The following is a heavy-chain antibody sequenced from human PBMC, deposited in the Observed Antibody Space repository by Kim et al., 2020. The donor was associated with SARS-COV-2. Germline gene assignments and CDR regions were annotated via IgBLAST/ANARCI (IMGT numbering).Heavy chain of an antibody. CDR3: AKDRLLDPPGGIFWEAGYFDY. Sequence: GGSLRLSCAASGFTFSSYAMSWVRQAPGKGLEWVSAISGSGGSTYYADSVKGRFTISRDNSKNTLYLQMNSLRAEDTAVYYCAKDRLLDPPGGIFWEAGYFDYWGQGTLVTVSS. CDR1: GFTFSSYA. CDR2: ISGSGGST. V-gene: IGHV3-23*01. J-gene: IGHJ4*02. D-gene: IGHD3-9*01.